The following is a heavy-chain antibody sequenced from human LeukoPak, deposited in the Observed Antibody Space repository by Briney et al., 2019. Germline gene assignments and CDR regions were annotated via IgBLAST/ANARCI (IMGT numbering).Heavy chain of an antibody. CDR1: GFSFSGYT. J-gene: IGHJ4*02. Sequence: GGSLRLSCAASGFSFSGYTINWVRQAPGKGLEWVAVISYDGSDKYYVDSVKGRFTISRDNSKNTLYLQMNSLRAEDTAVYYCVTVSGTHLGPAVHWGQGTPVTVSS. V-gene: IGHV3-30*04. D-gene: IGHD1-26*01. CDR3: VTVSGTHLGPAVH. CDR2: ISYDGSDK.